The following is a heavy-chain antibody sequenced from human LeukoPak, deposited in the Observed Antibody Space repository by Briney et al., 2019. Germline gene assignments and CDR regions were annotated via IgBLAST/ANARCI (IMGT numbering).Heavy chain of an antibody. D-gene: IGHD5-24*01. CDR3: ARLSVDMNTLDWYFDL. V-gene: IGHV4-4*08. CDR1: GGSLKNYY. CDR2: IYSTGIT. Sequence: KSSETLSLTCSVSGGSLKNYYWSWIRQPPGKGLEWFGHIYSTGITNYNPSLRSRLAISVDTSKNQFSLKLSSVTAADTALYFCARLSVDMNTLDWYFDLWGRGTLVTVPS. J-gene: IGHJ2*01.